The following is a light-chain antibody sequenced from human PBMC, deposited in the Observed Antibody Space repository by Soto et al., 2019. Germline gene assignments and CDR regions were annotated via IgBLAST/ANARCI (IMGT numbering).Light chain of an antibody. V-gene: IGKV1-33*01. Sequence: DIQMTQSPSSLSASLLDRVTITCQASQDIYNYLNWYQQKPGKAPKLLICDASNLETGVPSRFSGSGSGTDFTFTISSLQPEDIATYYCQQYDNLPITFGQGTRLEIK. J-gene: IGKJ5*01. CDR2: DAS. CDR3: QQYDNLPIT. CDR1: QDIYNY.